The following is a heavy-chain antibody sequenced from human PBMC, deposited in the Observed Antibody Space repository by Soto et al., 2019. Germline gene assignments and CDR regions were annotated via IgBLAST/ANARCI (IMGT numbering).Heavy chain of an antibody. V-gene: IGHV3-15*07. Sequence: GGSLRLSCAASGFSFSNTWMNLVRQAPGKGLEWVGRIKSKTAGGTTDYAAPVKGRFTISRDDSKNTLYLQMNSLKTEDTAIYYCTALSTFGGVIVSSYWGQGTLVTVSS. CDR3: TALSTFGGVIVSSY. J-gene: IGHJ4*02. CDR2: IKSKTAGGTT. CDR1: GFSFSNTW. D-gene: IGHD3-16*02.